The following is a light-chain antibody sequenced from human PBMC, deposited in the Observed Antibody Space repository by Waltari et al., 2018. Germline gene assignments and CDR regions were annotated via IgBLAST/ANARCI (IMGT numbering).Light chain of an antibody. J-gene: IGLJ2*01. CDR2: DAN. CDR3: SSYTSSSTL. V-gene: IGLV2-14*01. CDR1: TSDIGGYDY. Sequence: QSALTQPASVSGSPGQSITISCTATTSDIGGYDYVSWYQQHPGKAPELMIYDANKRPSGVSNLFSGSKSGNTASLTISGLQAEDEADYYCSSYTSSSTLFGGGTKLTVL.